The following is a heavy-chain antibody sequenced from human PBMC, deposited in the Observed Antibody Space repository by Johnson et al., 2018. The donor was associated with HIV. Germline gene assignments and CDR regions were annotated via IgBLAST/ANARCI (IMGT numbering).Heavy chain of an antibody. CDR1: GFTFSNYA. D-gene: IGHD6-25*01. Sequence: QVQLVESGGGVVQPGRSLRLSCAASGFTFSNYAMHWVRQAPGKGLEWVAFIRYDGSNKYYADSVKGRFTISRDNSKNTLYLQMNSLRAEDTAVYYCAKETPSSGGTFDIWGQGTMVTVSS. CDR2: IRYDGSNK. CDR3: AKETPSSGGTFDI. J-gene: IGHJ3*02. V-gene: IGHV3-30*02.